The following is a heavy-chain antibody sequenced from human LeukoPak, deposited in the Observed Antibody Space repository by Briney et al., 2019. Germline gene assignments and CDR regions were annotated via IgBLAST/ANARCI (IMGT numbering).Heavy chain of an antibody. V-gene: IGHV3-53*01. CDR2: IYSGGST. CDR3: ARDWLD. D-gene: IGHD6-19*01. Sequence: GGSWRFSGAASGFTVSSNYISWVRKAPGKGLEWVSVIYSGGSTYYADSVKGRFTISRDNSKNTLYLQMNSLRAEDTAVYYCARDWLDWGQGTLVTVSS. CDR1: GFTVSSNY. J-gene: IGHJ4*02.